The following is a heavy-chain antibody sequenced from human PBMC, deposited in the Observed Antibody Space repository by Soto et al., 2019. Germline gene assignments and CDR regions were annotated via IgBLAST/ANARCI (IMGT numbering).Heavy chain of an antibody. J-gene: IGHJ4*02. D-gene: IGHD2-21*01. CDR1: GFVFSDYA. CDR2: ISAGGDT. Sequence: GSLRLSCVASGFVFSDYAMSWVRQAPGKGLEWVSAISAGGDTYYADSVKGRFTVSRANSKNTLYLQMNSLRAKDTAIYYCANVPIWCGGSSCYTEGFDSWGQGTLVTVSS. V-gene: IGHV3-23*01. CDR3: ANVPIWCGGSSCYTEGFDS.